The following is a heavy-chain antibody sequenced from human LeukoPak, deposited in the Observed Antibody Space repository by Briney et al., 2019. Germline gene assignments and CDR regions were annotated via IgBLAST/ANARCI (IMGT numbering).Heavy chain of an antibody. D-gene: IGHD6-13*01. CDR3: ARGGYSHYDY. CDR2: ISSGSIEI. V-gene: IGHV3-21*01. CDR1: EFTFSSYR. J-gene: IGHJ4*02. Sequence: GGSLRLSCAASEFTFSSYRMDWVRQAPGKGLEWVASISSGSIEIYYADAVKGRFTISRDIAKNSLYLQMSSLRGEDTAVHYCARGGYSHYDYWGPGTLVTVSS.